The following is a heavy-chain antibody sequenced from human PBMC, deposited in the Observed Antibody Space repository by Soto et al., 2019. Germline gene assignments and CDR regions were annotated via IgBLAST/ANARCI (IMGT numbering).Heavy chain of an antibody. CDR3: ARKRTYYYDSSDAFDI. CDR2: IYPGDSDT. Sequence: PGESLKISCTGSGYSFTSYWIGWVRQMPGKGLEWMGIIYPGDSDTRYSPSFQGQVTISADKSISTAYLQWSSLKASDTAMYYCARKRTYYYDSSDAFDIWGQGTMVTVSS. J-gene: IGHJ3*02. V-gene: IGHV5-51*01. CDR1: GYSFTSYW. D-gene: IGHD3-22*01.